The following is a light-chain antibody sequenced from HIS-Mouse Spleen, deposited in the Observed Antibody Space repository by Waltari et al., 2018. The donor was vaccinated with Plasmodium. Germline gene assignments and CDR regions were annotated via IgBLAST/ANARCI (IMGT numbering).Light chain of an antibody. CDR2: GAS. CDR3: QQYNNWPAWT. Sequence: EIVMTQSPATLSVSPGARATLSCRASQSVSSNFAWYQQKPGQAPRLLIYGASTRATGIPARFSGSGSGTEFTLTISSLQSEDFAVYYCQQYNNWPAWTFGQGTKVEIK. J-gene: IGKJ1*01. CDR1: QSVSSN. V-gene: IGKV3-15*01.